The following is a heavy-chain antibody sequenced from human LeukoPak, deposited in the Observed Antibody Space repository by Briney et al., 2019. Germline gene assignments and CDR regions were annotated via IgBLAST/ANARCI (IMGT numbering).Heavy chain of an antibody. CDR1: GFTFSSYA. D-gene: IGHD1-20*01. Sequence: GGSLRLSCAASGFTFSSYALSWVRQPPGKGLEWVWGISVSGGRTYYADSVKGRFTISRDNYKNTLYLQMNSLRAEDTAVYYCAKGYDSPMDVWGQGTTVTVSS. J-gene: IGHJ6*02. V-gene: IGHV3-23*01. CDR3: AKGYDSPMDV. CDR2: ISVSGGRT.